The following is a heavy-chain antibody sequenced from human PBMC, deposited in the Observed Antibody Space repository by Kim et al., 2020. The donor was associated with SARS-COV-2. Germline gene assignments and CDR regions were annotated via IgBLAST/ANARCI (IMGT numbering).Heavy chain of an antibody. V-gene: IGHV5-51*01. CDR3: ARQGGIAAPLWYFDL. Sequence: GESLKISCKGSGYRFTNYWIGWVRQMPGKGLEWMGIIYPGDSDTRYSPSFQGQVTISADKSISTAYLQWSSLKASDTAMYYCARQGGIAAPLWYFDLWGRGTLVTVSS. CDR2: IYPGDSDT. CDR1: GYRFTNYW. D-gene: IGHD1-26*01. J-gene: IGHJ2*01.